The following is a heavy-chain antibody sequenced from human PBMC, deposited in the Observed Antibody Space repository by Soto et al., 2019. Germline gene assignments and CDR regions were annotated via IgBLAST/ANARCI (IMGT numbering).Heavy chain of an antibody. CDR3: ARNLYGSGSYRWFDP. Sequence: LSLTCTVSGGSISSYYWSWIRQPPGKGLEWIGYIYYSGSTNYNPSLKSRVTISVDTSKNQFSLKLSSVTAADTAVYYCARNLYGSGSYRWFDPWGQGTLVTVSS. CDR2: IYYSGST. J-gene: IGHJ5*02. D-gene: IGHD3-10*01. V-gene: IGHV4-59*01. CDR1: GGSISSYY.